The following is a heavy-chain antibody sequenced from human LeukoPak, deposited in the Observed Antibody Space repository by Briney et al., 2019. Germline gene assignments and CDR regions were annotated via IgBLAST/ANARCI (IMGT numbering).Heavy chain of an antibody. D-gene: IGHD2-8*01. CDR3: AREGDKYANWFDT. CDR2: IYHSGST. J-gene: IGHJ5*02. CDR1: GYSISSGYY. V-gene: IGHV4-38-2*02. Sequence: SETLSLTCTVSGYSISSGYYWGWIRQPPGKGLEWIGSIYHSGSTYYNPSLKSRLTISLDTSKNQFSLNLSSVTAADTAVYYCAREGDKYANWFDTWGQGTLVTVSS.